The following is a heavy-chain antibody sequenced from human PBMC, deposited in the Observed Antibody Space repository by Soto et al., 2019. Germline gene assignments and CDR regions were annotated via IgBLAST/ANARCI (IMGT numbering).Heavy chain of an antibody. CDR3: ARVGGINWFDP. D-gene: IGHD3-16*01. CDR1: GGSISSGGYY. V-gene: IGHV4-31*03. CDR2: VYYRGST. Sequence: QVQLQESGPGLVKPSQTLSLTCTVSGGSISSGGYYWSWIRQHPGKGLEWIGYVYYRGSTNYNPSLKSRVTISVDTSKNQFSLKLSSVPAADTAVYYCARVGGINWFDPWGQGTLVTVSS. J-gene: IGHJ5*02.